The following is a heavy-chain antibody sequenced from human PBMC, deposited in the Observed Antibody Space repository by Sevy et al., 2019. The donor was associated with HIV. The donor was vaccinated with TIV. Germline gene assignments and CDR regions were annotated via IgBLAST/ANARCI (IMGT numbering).Heavy chain of an antibody. V-gene: IGHV3-49*03. Sequence: GGSLRLSCTASGFTFGDYAMSWFRQAPGKGLEWVGFIRSKAYGGTTEYAASVKGRFTISRDDSKSIAYLQMNSLKTEDIAVYYCTRDPFLFRGYSYGPHYYGMDVWGQGTTVTVSS. CDR3: TRDPFLFRGYSYGPHYYGMDV. CDR2: IRSKAYGGTT. CDR1: GFTFGDYA. D-gene: IGHD5-18*01. J-gene: IGHJ6*02.